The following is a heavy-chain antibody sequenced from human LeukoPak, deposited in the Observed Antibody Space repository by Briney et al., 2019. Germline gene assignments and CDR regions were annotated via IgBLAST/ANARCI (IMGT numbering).Heavy chain of an antibody. Sequence: GSLRLSCAASGFTFSNHGMNWIRQSPGKGLEWIGERHHSGNSDYNPSLKSRVTISLDTSKNQFSLMLSSVTAADTAMYFCARARFLTPGYNSAFGRHFFDYWGQGILVTVSS. D-gene: IGHD1-1*01. J-gene: IGHJ4*02. V-gene: IGHV4-34*01. CDR3: ARARFLTPGYNSAFGRHFFDY. CDR1: GFTFSNHG. CDR2: RHHSGNS.